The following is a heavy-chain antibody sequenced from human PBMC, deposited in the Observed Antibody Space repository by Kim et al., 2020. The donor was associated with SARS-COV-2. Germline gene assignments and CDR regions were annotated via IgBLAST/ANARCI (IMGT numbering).Heavy chain of an antibody. Sequence: SETLSLTCTVSGGSISSYYWSWIRQPPGKGLEWIGYIYYSGSTNYNPSLKSRVTISVDTSKNQFSLKLSSVTAADTAVYYCAREGYGDYGWMVDYWGQGTLVTVSS. D-gene: IGHD4-17*01. CDR1: GGSISSYY. J-gene: IGHJ4*02. CDR3: AREGYGDYGWMVDY. V-gene: IGHV4-59*13. CDR2: IYYSGST.